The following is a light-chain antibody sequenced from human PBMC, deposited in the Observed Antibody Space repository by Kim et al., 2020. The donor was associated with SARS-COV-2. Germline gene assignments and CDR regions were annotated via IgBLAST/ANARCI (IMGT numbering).Light chain of an antibody. CDR1: QSVSNSR. V-gene: IGKV3-20*01. Sequence: EIVLTQSPSTLSLSPGERATLSCRASQSVSNSRLAWYQQKPGQAPRLLIYDASSRATGITDRFSGSGSGTHFTLTISRLEPEDFAVYYCQQYGASSLTFGGGTKVDIK. J-gene: IGKJ4*01. CDR2: DAS. CDR3: QQYGASSLT.